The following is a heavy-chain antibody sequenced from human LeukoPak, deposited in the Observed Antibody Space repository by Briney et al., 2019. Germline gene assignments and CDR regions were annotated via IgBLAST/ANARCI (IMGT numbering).Heavy chain of an antibody. D-gene: IGHD5-12*01. V-gene: IGHV3-7*01. Sequence: GGSLRLSCAASGFSLSSYWMSWVRQAPEKGLEWVANIKQDGSEKYYVDSVKGRFTISRDNAKNSLYLQMNSLRAEDTAVYYCVREGLYSGYEWYWGQGTLVAVSS. CDR1: GFSLSSYW. CDR3: VREGLYSGYEWY. J-gene: IGHJ4*02. CDR2: IKQDGSEK.